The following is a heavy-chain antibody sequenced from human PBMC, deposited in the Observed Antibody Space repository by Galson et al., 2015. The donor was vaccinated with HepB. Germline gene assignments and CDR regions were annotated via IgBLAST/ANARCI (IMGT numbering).Heavy chain of an antibody. V-gene: IGHV1-18*01. CDR1: GYTFTSYG. D-gene: IGHD2-2*02. Sequence: SVKVSCKASGYTFTSYGISWVRQAPGQGLEWMGWISAYNGNTNYAQKLQGRVTMTTDTSTSTAYMELRSLRSDDTAVYYCAREVFRYCSSTSCYSPNYYYMDVWGKGTTVTVSS. CDR3: AREVFRYCSSTSCYSPNYYYMDV. CDR2: ISAYNGNT. J-gene: IGHJ6*03.